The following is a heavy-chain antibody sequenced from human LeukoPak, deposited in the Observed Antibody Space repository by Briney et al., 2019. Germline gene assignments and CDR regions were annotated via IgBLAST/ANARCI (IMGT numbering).Heavy chain of an antibody. V-gene: IGHV4-34*01. CDR1: GGSFSGYY. J-gene: IGHJ5*02. D-gene: IGHD6-19*01. CDR2: INHSGST. CDR3: ASWQWGRRWFAP. Sequence: SETLSLTCAVYGGSFSGYYWSWIRQPPGKGLEWIGEINHSGSTNYNPSLKSRVTISVDTSKNQFSLKLSSVTAADTAVYYCASWQWGRRWFAPWGKGTLVTVS.